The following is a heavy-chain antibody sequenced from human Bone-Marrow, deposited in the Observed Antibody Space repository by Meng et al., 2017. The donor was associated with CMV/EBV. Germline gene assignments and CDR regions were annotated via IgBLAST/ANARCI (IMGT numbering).Heavy chain of an antibody. CDR3: AREAGGIAASPKGGMDV. J-gene: IGHJ6*02. D-gene: IGHD6-13*01. CDR1: GFTFSSHW. Sequence: GGSLRLSCAASGFTFSSHWMCWVRQAPGKGLEWVANIKADGSEKYFVDSVKGRFTISRDNAKNSLYLQMNSLRAEDTAVYYCAREAGGIAASPKGGMDVWGQGTTVTVSS. V-gene: IGHV3-7*01. CDR2: IKADGSEK.